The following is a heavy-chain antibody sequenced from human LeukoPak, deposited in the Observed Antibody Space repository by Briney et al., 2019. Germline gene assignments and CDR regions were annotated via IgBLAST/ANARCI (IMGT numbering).Heavy chain of an antibody. J-gene: IGHJ5*02. CDR3: ARELNGAFDP. D-gene: IGHD1-1*01. V-gene: IGHV3-11*04. CDR1: GFTFSDYY. Sequence: GGSLRLSCAASGFTFSDYYMSWIRQAPGKGLEWVPYMSTSDSPVYYTDSVKGRFTISRDNAKNSLYLQMNSLRASDTAVYYCARELNGAFDPWGQGTLVTVSS. CDR2: MSTSDSPV.